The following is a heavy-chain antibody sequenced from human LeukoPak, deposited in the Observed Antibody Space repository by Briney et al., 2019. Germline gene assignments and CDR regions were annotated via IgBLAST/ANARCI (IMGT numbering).Heavy chain of an antibody. CDR1: GGSISSYF. V-gene: IGHV4-4*07. J-gene: IGHJ4*02. CDR2: IHASGTT. Sequence: SETLSLTCSVSGGSISSYFWTWIRQPAGKGLEWIGRIHASGTTNYNSSLKSRVSMSVDTSKNQFSLKLTSVTAADTAVYFCARDGADVYGRAFDYWGQGTLVSVSS. CDR3: ARDGADVYGRAFDY. D-gene: IGHD3-10*01.